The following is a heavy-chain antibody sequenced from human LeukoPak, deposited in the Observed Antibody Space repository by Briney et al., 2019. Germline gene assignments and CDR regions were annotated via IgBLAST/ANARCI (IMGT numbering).Heavy chain of an antibody. CDR1: GFTFSSYE. D-gene: IGHD1-7*01. CDR2: ISSSGSTI. V-gene: IGHV3-48*03. J-gene: IGHJ6*02. CDR3: ARTPPLELNYYYGMDV. Sequence: GGSLRLSCAASGFTFSSYEMNWVRQAPGQGLEWVSYISSSGSTIYYADSVKGRFTISIDNAKNSLYLQMNSLRAEDTAVYYCARTPPLELNYYYGMDVWGQGATVTVSS.